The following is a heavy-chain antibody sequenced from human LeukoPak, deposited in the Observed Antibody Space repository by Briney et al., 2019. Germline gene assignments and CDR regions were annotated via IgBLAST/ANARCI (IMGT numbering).Heavy chain of an antibody. J-gene: IGHJ6*04. Sequence: GASVKVSCKASGYTFTGYYMHWARQAPGQGLEWMGWINPNSGGTNYAQKFQGWVTMTRDTSISTAYMELSRPRSDDTAVYYCARDSKRLKLGWQQLVHGHYYYYGMDVWGKGTTVTVSS. CDR1: GYTFTGYY. CDR3: ARDSKRLKLGWQQLVHGHYYYYGMDV. CDR2: INPNSGGT. V-gene: IGHV1-2*04. D-gene: IGHD6-13*01.